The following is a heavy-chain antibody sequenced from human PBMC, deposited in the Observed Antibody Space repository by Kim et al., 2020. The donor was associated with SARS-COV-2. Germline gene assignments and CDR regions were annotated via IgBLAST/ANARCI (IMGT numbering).Heavy chain of an antibody. Sequence: VKGRFTISRDNSKDTLYLEMNNLKAEDTAVYYCATCGRQKQWLGSNIEFWGQGTLVTVSS. J-gene: IGHJ4*02. D-gene: IGHD6-19*01. CDR3: ATCGRQKQWLGSNIEF. V-gene: IGHV3-23*03.